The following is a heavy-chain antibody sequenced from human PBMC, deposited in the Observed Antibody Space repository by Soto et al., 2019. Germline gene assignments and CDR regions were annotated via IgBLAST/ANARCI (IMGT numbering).Heavy chain of an antibody. V-gene: IGHV4-34*01. CDR1: GGSFSGYY. CDR3: ARGLVVLWFGDTGPAAFDI. Sequence: QVQLQQWGAGLLKPSETLSLTCAVYGGSFSGYYWSWIRQPPGKGLEWIGEINHSGSTNYNPSLKSRVTISVDTSKNQFSLKLSSVTAADTAVYYCARGLVVLWFGDTGPAAFDIWGQGTMVTVSS. J-gene: IGHJ3*02. D-gene: IGHD3-10*01. CDR2: INHSGST.